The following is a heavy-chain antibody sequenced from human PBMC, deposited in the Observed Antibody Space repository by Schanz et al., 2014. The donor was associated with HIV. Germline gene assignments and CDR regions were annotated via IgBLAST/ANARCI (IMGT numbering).Heavy chain of an antibody. CDR2: MNPNSGNT. V-gene: IGHV1-8*02. J-gene: IGHJ6*02. CDR3: ARTDYDILTGYSLGYYGMDV. Sequence: QVQLVQSGAEVKKPGASVKVSCKASGYTFTGYYMHWVRQAPGQGLEWMGWMNPNSGNTGYAQKFQGRVTMTRNTSISTAYMELSSLRSDDTAVYYCARTDYDILTGYSLGYYGMDVWGQGTTVTVSS. D-gene: IGHD3-9*01. CDR1: GYTFTGYY.